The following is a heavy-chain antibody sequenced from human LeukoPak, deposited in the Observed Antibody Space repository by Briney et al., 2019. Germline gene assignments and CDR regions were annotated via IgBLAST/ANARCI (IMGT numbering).Heavy chain of an antibody. CDR1: GFTFSSYW. D-gene: IGHD6-13*01. CDR3: ARVSKVYSSCWYAENFDY. Sequence: GGSLRLSCAASGFTFSSYWMSWVRQAPGKGLEWVANIKQDGSEKYYVDSVKGRFTISRDNAKNSLYLQMNSLRAEDTAVYYCARVSKVYSSCWYAENFDYWGQGTLVTVSS. V-gene: IGHV3-7*01. CDR2: IKQDGSEK. J-gene: IGHJ4*02.